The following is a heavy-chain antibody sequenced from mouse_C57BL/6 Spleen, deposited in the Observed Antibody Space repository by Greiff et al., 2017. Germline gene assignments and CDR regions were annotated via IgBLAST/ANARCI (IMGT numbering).Heavy chain of an antibody. Sequence: VKLMESGPGLVAPSQSLYITCTVSGFSLTSYGVDWVRQPPGKGLEWLGVIWGGGSTNSNSALMSRLSISKDNAKNQVFIKMNRRQTDDTAMYYCAKQGNDYDGVYYYAMDYWGQGTSVTVSS. CDR1: GFSLTSYG. J-gene: IGHJ4*01. CDR2: IWGGGST. V-gene: IGHV2-9*01. CDR3: AKQGNDYDGVYYYAMDY. D-gene: IGHD2-4*01.